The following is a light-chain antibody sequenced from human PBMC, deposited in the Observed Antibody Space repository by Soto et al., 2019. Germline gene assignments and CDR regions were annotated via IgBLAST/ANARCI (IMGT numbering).Light chain of an antibody. Sequence: EIVLTQSPATLSVSPGERATLSCTASQSISGHLDWYQQKPGQAPRLLINDASTRATGIPDRFSGSGSGAEFTLTISSLQSEDFAVYYCQQYHMWPLTFGGGTKVEIK. CDR1: QSISGH. CDR2: DAS. V-gene: IGKV3-15*01. CDR3: QQYHMWPLT. J-gene: IGKJ4*01.